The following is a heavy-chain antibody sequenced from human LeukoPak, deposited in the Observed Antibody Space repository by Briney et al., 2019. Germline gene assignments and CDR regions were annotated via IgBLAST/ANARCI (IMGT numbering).Heavy chain of an antibody. CDR2: ITGDCNYI. J-gene: IGHJ4*02. CDR3: ARERNFYYFDY. Sequence: PGGSLRLSCVASGFTLRSYEMNWVRQAPGKGLEWVSSITGDCNYIFYADSVKGRFTISRDNAQNSLFLELNSLRGEDTAVYYCARERNFYYFDYWGQGALVTVSS. D-gene: IGHD3-3*01. V-gene: IGHV3-21*01. CDR1: GFTLRSYE.